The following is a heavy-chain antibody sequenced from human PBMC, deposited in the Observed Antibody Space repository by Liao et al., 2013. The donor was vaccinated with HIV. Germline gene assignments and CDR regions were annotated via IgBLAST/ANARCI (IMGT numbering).Heavy chain of an antibody. J-gene: IGHJ3*01. Sequence: QVQLQESGPGLAKPSQTLSLTCTVSGGSFSSGDYYWSWIRQPPGKGLEWIGCIYYSGNTYYNPSLKSRVLMAVDTAKNQFSLRLASATAADTAVYFCARGLWTSHVFDVWGQGTTVTVSS. V-gene: IGHV4-30-4*08. CDR3: ARGLWTSHVFDV. CDR2: IYYSGNT. D-gene: IGHD4/OR15-4a*01. CDR1: GGSFSSGDYY.